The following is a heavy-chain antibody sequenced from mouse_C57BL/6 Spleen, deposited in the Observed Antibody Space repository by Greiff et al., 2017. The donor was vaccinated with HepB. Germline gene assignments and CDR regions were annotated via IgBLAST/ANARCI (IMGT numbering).Heavy chain of an antibody. D-gene: IGHD2-3*01. Sequence: VQLQQSGPELVKPGASVKISCKASGYTFTDYYMNWVKQSHGKSLEWIGDINPNNGGTSYNQKFKGKATLTVDKSSSTAYMELRSLTSEDSAVYYCARYSGYYPYWYFDVWGTGTTVTVSS. CDR3: ARYSGYYPYWYFDV. V-gene: IGHV1-26*01. CDR2: INPNNGGT. CDR1: GYTFTDYY. J-gene: IGHJ1*03.